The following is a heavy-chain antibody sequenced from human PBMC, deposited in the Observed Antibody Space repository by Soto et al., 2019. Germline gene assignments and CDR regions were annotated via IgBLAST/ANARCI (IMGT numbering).Heavy chain of an antibody. J-gene: IGHJ6*02. D-gene: IGHD4-17*01. CDR3: ARGDYGDYYTGYYYYGMDV. CDR1: GGSFSGYY. Sequence: SETLSLTCAVYGGSFSGYYWSWIRQPPGKGLEWIGEINHSGSTNYNPSLKSRVTISVDTSKNQFSLRLSSVTAADTAVYYCARGDYGDYYTGYYYYGMDVWGQGTTVTVSS. V-gene: IGHV4-34*01. CDR2: INHSGST.